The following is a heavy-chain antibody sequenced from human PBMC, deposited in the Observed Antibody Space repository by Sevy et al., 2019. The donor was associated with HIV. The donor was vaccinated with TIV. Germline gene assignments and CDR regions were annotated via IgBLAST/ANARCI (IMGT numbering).Heavy chain of an antibody. V-gene: IGHV1-2*05. CDR3: KYRDQVSDERRQHAEDTVHSLFAGAQGEGGVLARARCFGGGGGADP. CDR2: INPDNGAT. D-gene: IGHD3-16*01. CDR1: GYYFTLYS. Sequence: ASVKVSCKTSGYYFTLYSLSWVRQAPGQGLEWMGRINPDNGATKYSQKFQGRVTMTRDTSISTFYMDLSRLRSDDTGQTTVKYRDQVSDERRQHAEDTVHSLFAGAQGEGGVLARARCFGGGGGADPR. J-gene: IGHJ5*02.